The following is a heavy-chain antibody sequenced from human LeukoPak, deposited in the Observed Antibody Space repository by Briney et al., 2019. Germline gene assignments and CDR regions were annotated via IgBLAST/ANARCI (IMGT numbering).Heavy chain of an antibody. CDR1: GFTFSSYG. J-gene: IGHJ4*02. CDR2: IWYDGSNK. V-gene: IGHV3-33*06. Sequence: GGSLRLSCAASGFTFSSYGMHWVRQAPGKGLEWVAVIWYDGSNKYYADSVKGRFTISRDNSKNTLYLQMNSLRAEDTAVYYCAKDSTMRDLGPLDYWGQGTLVTVSS. D-gene: IGHD5-24*01. CDR3: AKDSTMRDLGPLDY.